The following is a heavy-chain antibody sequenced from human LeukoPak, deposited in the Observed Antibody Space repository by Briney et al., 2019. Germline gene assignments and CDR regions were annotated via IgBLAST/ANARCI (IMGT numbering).Heavy chain of an antibody. CDR2: ISYIGST. CDR1: GGSFSSHY. D-gene: IGHD4-17*01. CDR3: ARDPATVTKGLDI. Sequence: PSETLSLTCTVSGGSFSSHYWSWIRQPPGKGLQGIGYISYIGSTNYNPSLKSRVTISVDTSQNQFSLKLSSVTAADTAVYYCARDPATVTKGLDIWGQGTMVTVSS. J-gene: IGHJ3*02. V-gene: IGHV4-59*11.